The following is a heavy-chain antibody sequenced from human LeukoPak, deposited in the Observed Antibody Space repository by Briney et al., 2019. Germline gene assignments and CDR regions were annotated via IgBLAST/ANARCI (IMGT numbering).Heavy chain of an antibody. Sequence: ASVKVSCRVSGYTFTDYYMHWVQQAAGKGLEWMGLVDPEDGETIYAEKFQGRVTITADTSTDTAYMELSSLRSEDTAVYYCATGGYQLLRFDYWGQGTLVTVSS. D-gene: IGHD2-2*01. CDR2: VDPEDGET. J-gene: IGHJ4*02. V-gene: IGHV1-69-2*01. CDR1: GYTFTDYY. CDR3: ATGGYQLLRFDY.